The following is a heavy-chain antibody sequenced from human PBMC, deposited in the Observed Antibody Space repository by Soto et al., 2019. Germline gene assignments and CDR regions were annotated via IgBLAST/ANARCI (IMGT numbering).Heavy chain of an antibody. CDR3: ATKKPNNWNLAWFDP. V-gene: IGHV4-31*03. Sequence: TSETLSLTCTVSGGSISSGGYYWSWIRPHPGEGLGWIWDIYYSGSTYYKPSLKSRVTISVDTSKNHFSLKLSSVTAADTAVYYCATKKPNNWNLAWFDPGGQGTLVTVP. CDR1: GGSISSGGYY. CDR2: IYYSGST. D-gene: IGHD1-7*01. J-gene: IGHJ5*02.